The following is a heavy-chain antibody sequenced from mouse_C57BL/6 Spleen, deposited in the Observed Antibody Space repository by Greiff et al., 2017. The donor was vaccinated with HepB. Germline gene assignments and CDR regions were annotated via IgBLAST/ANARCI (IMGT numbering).Heavy chain of an antibody. CDR3: ARLGYYGTSYWYFDV. J-gene: IGHJ1*03. D-gene: IGHD1-1*01. CDR1: GYTFTSYW. CDR2: INPSNGGT. V-gene: IGHV1-53*01. Sequence: QVHVKQPGTELVKPGASVKLSCKASGYTFTSYWMHWVKQRPGQGLEWIGNINPSNGGTNYNEKFKSKATLTVDKSSSTAYMQLSSLTSEDSAVYYCARLGYYGTSYWYFDVWGTGTTVTVSS.